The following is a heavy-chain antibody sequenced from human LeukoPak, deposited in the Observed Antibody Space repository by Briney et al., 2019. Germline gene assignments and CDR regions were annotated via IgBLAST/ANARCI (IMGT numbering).Heavy chain of an antibody. J-gene: IGHJ1*01. CDR1: GYTLTELS. Sequence: GASVKVSCKVSGYTLTELSMHWVRQAPGKGLEWMGGFDPEDGETIYAQKFQGRVTMTEDTSTDTAYMELSSLRSEDTAVYYCATLDYGSGSYWAEYFQHRGQGTLVTVSS. CDR2: FDPEDGET. CDR3: ATLDYGSGSYWAEYFQH. D-gene: IGHD3-10*01. V-gene: IGHV1-24*01.